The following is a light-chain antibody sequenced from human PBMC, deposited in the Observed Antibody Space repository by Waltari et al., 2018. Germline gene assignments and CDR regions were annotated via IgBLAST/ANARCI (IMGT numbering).Light chain of an antibody. CDR3: SSFTGTIWV. CDR1: RSDIAFDDS. Sequence: QSALTQPASVSGSPGQSIPISCTGSRSDIAFDDSVSWYQHPPGKAPNLMTYGVTNRPLGISNRFAGSKSDNPALLTISGLQADDEADYYCSSFTGTIWVFGGGTKLTVL. CDR2: GVT. V-gene: IGLV2-14*01. J-gene: IGLJ3*02.